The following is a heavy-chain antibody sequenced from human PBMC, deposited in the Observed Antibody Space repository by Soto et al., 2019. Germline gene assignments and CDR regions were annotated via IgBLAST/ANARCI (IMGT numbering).Heavy chain of an antibody. CDR3: ARDSRHSSGWYVFYYGMDV. Sequence: SETLSLTCAVSGGSISSGGYYWSWIRQPPGKGLEWIGEINHSGSTNYNPSLKSRVTISVDTSKNQFSLKLSSVTAADTAVYYCARDSRHSSGWYVFYYGMDVWGQGTTVTVSS. CDR1: GGSISSGGYY. V-gene: IGHV4-34*01. J-gene: IGHJ6*02. CDR2: INHSGST. D-gene: IGHD6-19*01.